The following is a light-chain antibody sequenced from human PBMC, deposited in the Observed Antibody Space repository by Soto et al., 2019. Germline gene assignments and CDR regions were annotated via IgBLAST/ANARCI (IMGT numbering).Light chain of an antibody. CDR2: AAS. J-gene: IGKJ1*01. V-gene: IGKV1-27*01. CDR3: QKYNSAPRT. CDR1: QGIANY. Sequence: DIQMTQSPSSLSASVVDRVTITCRASQGIANYLAWYQHKTGKVPNLLIYAASTLQSGVPSRFSGGGSGTDFTLTISSLQPEDVATYYCQKYNSAPRTFGQGTKV.